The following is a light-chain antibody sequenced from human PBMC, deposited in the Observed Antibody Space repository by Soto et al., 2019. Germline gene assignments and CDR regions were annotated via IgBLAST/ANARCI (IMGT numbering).Light chain of an antibody. Sequence: AIQMTQSPSSLSASVGDRVTITCRASQGIRNDLGWYQQKPGKAPQLLIYGASSLQSGVTSRFSGSGSGTDFTLTISSLQPEDFATYYCLQDNNYPLTFGGGTKVEIK. CDR1: QGIRND. J-gene: IGKJ4*01. CDR2: GAS. V-gene: IGKV1-6*01. CDR3: LQDNNYPLT.